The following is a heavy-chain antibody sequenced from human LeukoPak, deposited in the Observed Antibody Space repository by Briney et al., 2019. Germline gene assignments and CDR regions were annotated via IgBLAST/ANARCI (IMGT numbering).Heavy chain of an antibody. V-gene: IGHV4-38-2*01. CDR1: GYSISSGYY. Sequence: KTSETLSLTCAVSGYSISSGYYWGWIRQPPGKGLEWIATIYYDGSTYYNPSLKIRVTISVDTAKNQFSLKLTPVTAADTAVYYCARKLAVAGHTIHYWGQGNLVTVSS. CDR3: ARKLAVAGHTIHY. J-gene: IGHJ4*02. D-gene: IGHD6-19*01. CDR2: IYYDGST.